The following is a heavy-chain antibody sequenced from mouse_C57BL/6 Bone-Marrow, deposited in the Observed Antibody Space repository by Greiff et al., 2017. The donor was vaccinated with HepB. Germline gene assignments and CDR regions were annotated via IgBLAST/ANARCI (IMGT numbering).Heavy chain of an antibody. CDR2: ISDGGSYT. V-gene: IGHV5-4*01. D-gene: IGHD2-1*01. CDR3: ARDGGIYYGFFAY. CDR1: GFTFSSYA. J-gene: IGHJ3*01. Sequence: EVHLVESGGGLVKPGGSLKLSCAASGFTFSSYAMSWVRQTPEKRLEWVATISDGGSYTYYPDNVKGRFTISRDNAKNNLYLQMSHLKSEDTAMYYCARDGGIYYGFFAYWGQGTLVTVSA.